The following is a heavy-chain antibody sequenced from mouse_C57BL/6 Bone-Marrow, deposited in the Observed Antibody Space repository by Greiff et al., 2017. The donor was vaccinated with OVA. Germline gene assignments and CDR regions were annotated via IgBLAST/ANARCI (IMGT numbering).Heavy chain of an antibody. CDR3: THILGGFAY. V-gene: IGHV14-4*01. CDR1: GFNIKDDY. CDR2: IDPENGDT. J-gene: IGHJ3*01. Sequence: VQLQQSGAELVRPGASVKLSCTASGFNIKDDYMHWVKQRPEQGLEWIGWIDPENGDTEYASKLQGKATITADTSSNTAYLQLSSLTCEDTAVYYCTHILGGFAYWGQGTLVTVSA.